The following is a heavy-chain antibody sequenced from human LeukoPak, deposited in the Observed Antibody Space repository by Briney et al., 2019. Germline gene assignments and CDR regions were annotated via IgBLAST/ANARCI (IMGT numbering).Heavy chain of an antibody. CDR1: RFTFSSYV. V-gene: IGHV3-30*18. CDR3: AKAHPTISDFDY. D-gene: IGHD3-9*01. CDR2: ISYDGSNK. J-gene: IGHJ4*02. Sequence: GRSLRLPCAASRFTFSSYVMHWVRQAPGKGLEWVAVISYDGSNKYYADSVKGRFTISRDNSKNTLYLQMNSLRAEDTAVYYCAKAHPTISDFDYWGQGTLVTVSS.